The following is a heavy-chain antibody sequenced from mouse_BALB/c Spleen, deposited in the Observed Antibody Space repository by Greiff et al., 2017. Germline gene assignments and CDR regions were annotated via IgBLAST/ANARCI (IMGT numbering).Heavy chain of an antibody. Sequence: VQLQQSGPGLVAPSQSLSITCTVSGFSLTGYGVNWVRQPPGKGLEWLGMIWGDGSTDYNSALKSRLSISKDNSKSQVFLKMNSLQTDDTARYYGDREGNAMDYWGQGTSVTVSS. CDR2: IWGDGST. CDR3: DREGNAMDY. CDR1: GFSLTGYG. V-gene: IGHV2-6-7*01. J-gene: IGHJ4*01.